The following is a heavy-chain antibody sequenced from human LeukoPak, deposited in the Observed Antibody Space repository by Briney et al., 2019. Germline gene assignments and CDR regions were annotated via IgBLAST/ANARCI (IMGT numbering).Heavy chain of an antibody. J-gene: IGHJ6*03. CDR1: GGSFSHYY. Sequence: PSETLSLTCAVYGGSFSHYYWSWIRHSPGMGLEWIGEINDSGTINYNPSLMSRVTISLDKSKNQFSLKLSSATAADTAVYYCARRWNYGRNYYIDVWGKGATVSVSS. CDR3: ARRWNYGRNYYIDV. D-gene: IGHD1-7*01. CDR2: INDSGTI. V-gene: IGHV4-34*01.